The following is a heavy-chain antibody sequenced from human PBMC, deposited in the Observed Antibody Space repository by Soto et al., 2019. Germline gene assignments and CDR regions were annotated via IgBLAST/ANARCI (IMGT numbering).Heavy chain of an antibody. CDR1: VGSISGYY. J-gene: IGHJ4*02. V-gene: IGHV4-59*01. CDR2: IYYSGST. Sequence: SATLSLTCTVSVGSISGYYWVWIRQPPGKGLEWIGYIYYSGSTNYNPSLKSRVTISVDTSKNQFSLKLSSVTAADTAVYYCARDSDYGDYVHYWGQGTLVTVSS. CDR3: ARDSDYGDYVHY. D-gene: IGHD4-17*01.